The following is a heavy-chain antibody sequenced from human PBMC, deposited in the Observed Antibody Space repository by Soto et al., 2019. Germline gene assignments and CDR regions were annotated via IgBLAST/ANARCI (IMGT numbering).Heavy chain of an antibody. Sequence: GGSLRLSCAASGFFCSSYDMSWVRQAPGKGLEWVSTILVDGRTFYVDSVKGRFTISRDSSQNTVYLQMNSLTVGDTALYYCAKATATGGGAFDICGHGTMVTVSS. CDR3: AKATATGGGAFDI. D-gene: IGHD2-8*02. CDR2: ILVDGRT. V-gene: IGHV3-23*01. CDR1: GFFCSSYD. J-gene: IGHJ3*02.